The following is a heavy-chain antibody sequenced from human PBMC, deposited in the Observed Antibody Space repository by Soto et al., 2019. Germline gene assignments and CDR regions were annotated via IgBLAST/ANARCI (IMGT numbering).Heavy chain of an antibody. CDR2: TYYRSKWYN. D-gene: IGHD1-26*01. V-gene: IGHV6-1*01. CDR3: VRLIGNSRLDF. Sequence: SQTLSLTCAISGDSVSSSSVTWNWIRQSPSRGLEWLGRTYYRSKWYNDYAESVKSRITINPDTSKNQFSLHLNSVTPEDTAVYYCVRLIGNSRLDFWGQGTLVTVYS. J-gene: IGHJ4*02. CDR1: GDSVSSSSVT.